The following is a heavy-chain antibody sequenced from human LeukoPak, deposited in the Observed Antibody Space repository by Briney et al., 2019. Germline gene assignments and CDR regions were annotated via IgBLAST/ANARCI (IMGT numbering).Heavy chain of an antibody. CDR1: GSTFSNYW. V-gene: IGHV3-7*01. D-gene: IGHD1-7*01. CDR2: IKQDGSEK. CDR3: AREMKLELPALSGYFYGMDV. Sequence: GGSLRLSCAASGSTFSNYWMSWVRQAPGKGLEWVANIKQDGSEKYYVDSVRGRFTISRANAKNSLCLQMNSLRDEDTAVYYCAREMKLELPALSGYFYGMDVWGQGTTVTVSS. J-gene: IGHJ6*02.